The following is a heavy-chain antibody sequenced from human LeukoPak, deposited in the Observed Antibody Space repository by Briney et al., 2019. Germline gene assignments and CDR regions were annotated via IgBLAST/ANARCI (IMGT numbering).Heavy chain of an antibody. CDR2: TYYRSKWYN. D-gene: IGHD6-25*01. Sequence: SQTLSLTCAISGDSVSSNSAAWSWIRQSPSRGLEWLGRTYYRSKWYNDYAVSVKSRITINPDTSKNQFSLQLNSVTPEDTAAYYCARARLNWFDPWGQGTLVTVSS. CDR1: GDSVSSNSAA. V-gene: IGHV6-1*01. CDR3: ARARLNWFDP. J-gene: IGHJ5*02.